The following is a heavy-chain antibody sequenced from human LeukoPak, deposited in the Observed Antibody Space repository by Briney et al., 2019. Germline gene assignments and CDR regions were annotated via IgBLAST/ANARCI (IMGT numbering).Heavy chain of an antibody. D-gene: IGHD4-11*01. CDR1: GFTFSSYA. CDR2: ISDIGRA. V-gene: IGHV3-23*01. CDR3: AKERDSAFDS. J-gene: IGHJ5*01. Sequence: GGSLRLSCAASGFTFSSYAMSWFRQAPGKGLEWLSGISDIGRAYYTDSVKGRFTISRDNSKYMLYVQMNNLRAEDMAIYYCAKERDSAFDSWGRGTLVTVSS.